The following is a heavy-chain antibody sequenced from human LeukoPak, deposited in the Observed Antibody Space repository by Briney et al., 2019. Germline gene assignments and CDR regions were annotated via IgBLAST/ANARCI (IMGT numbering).Heavy chain of an antibody. CDR2: IRGSGGST. D-gene: IGHD2-8*01. J-gene: IGHJ6*03. Sequence: GGSLRLSCAASGFTFSSYAMSWVRQAPGKGLEWVSAIRGSGGSTYYADSVKGRFTISRDNSKNTLYLQMNSLRAEDTAVYYCAKDVSNYYYYMDVWGKGTTVTVSS. CDR1: GFTFSSYA. CDR3: AKDVSNYYYYMDV. V-gene: IGHV3-23*01.